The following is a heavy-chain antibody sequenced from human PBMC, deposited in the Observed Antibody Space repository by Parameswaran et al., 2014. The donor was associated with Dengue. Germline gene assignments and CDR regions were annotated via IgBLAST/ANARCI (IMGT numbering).Heavy chain of an antibody. CDR2: INHSGST. CDR3: ARGRVRGVIITPHFDY. Sequence: RWIRQPPGKGLEWIGEINHSGSTNYNPSLKSRVTISVDTSKNQFSLKLSSVTAADTAVYYCARGRVRGVIITPHFDYWGQGTLVTVSS. J-gene: IGHJ4*02. V-gene: IGHV4-34*01. D-gene: IGHD3-10*01.